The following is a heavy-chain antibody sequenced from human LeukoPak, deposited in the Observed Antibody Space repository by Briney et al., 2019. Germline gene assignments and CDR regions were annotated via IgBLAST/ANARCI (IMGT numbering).Heavy chain of an antibody. CDR1: GGSISSYF. CDR3: ARHVTVTYDAFDL. D-gene: IGHD4-11*01. CDR2: VYYKGDT. J-gene: IGHJ3*01. Sequence: PSETLSLTCTVSGGSISSYFWTWIRQPPGKGPEWIGYVYYKGDTSYSPSLDSRVSISVDTSKKRFSLKLNSVTAADTAMYYCARHVTVTYDAFDLWGQGTMVTVSS. V-gene: IGHV4-59*08.